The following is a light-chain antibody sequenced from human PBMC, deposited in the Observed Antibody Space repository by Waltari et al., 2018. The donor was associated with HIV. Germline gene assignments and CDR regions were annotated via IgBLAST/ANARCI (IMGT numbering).Light chain of an antibody. CDR1: QDVGYW. Sequence: DIQMTQSPSTLSASVGDRVTLHCRASQDVGYWLAWYQQKSGKAPKLLMYKTSILEYGVPSRFSGSASGTGFTLTIDGLQPEDFATYYCQQYNSDLYTFGQGTKLEIK. V-gene: IGKV1-5*03. CDR2: KTS. CDR3: QQYNSDLYT. J-gene: IGKJ2*01.